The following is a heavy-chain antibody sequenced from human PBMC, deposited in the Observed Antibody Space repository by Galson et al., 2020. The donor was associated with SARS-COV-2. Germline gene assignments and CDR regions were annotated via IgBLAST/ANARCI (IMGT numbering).Heavy chain of an antibody. J-gene: IGHJ6*02. Sequence: GGSLRLSCAASGFTFSGYEMNWVRQAPGKGLEWVSYISKSGNTMHYTNSVKGRFTVSRDNAKNSLFLEMNSLRAEDTAVYDCARDAGARDSTDYYYYGMDVWAQGTTVTVSS. V-gene: IGHV3-48*03. CDR2: ISKSGNTM. D-gene: IGHD7-27*01. CDR1: GFTFSGYE. CDR3: ARDAGARDSTDYYYYGMDV.